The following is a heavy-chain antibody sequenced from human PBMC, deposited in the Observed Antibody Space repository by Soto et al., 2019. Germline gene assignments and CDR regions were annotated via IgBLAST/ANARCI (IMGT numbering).Heavy chain of an antibody. CDR3: ARDDCSTTSCYAH. CDR2: IWYDESQK. D-gene: IGHD2-2*01. Sequence: QVQLVESGGGVVQPGTSLRLSCEASGFIFSNYGMHWVRQAPVKGLGWVAVIWYDESQKYYADSVKGRFTISRAISKNTLYLQMKSFRVEDTAIYFCARDDCSTTSCYAHWGQGTLV. J-gene: IGHJ4*02. CDR1: GFIFSNYG. V-gene: IGHV3-33*01.